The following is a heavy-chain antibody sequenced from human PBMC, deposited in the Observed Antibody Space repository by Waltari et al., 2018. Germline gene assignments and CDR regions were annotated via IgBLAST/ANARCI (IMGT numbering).Heavy chain of an antibody. D-gene: IGHD6-13*01. CDR1: GFTFNSYG. J-gene: IGHJ4*02. Sequence: EVQLVESGGALVQPGRSLRLSCAASGFTFNSYGMSWVRQAPGKGREWVSAISGSGGSTYYADSVKGRFTITRDNSKNTLFLQMNSLRAEDTAVYYCAKEGINSSWNITFDYWGQGTLVTVSS. CDR3: AKEGINSSWNITFDY. V-gene: IGHV3-23*04. CDR2: ISGSGGST.